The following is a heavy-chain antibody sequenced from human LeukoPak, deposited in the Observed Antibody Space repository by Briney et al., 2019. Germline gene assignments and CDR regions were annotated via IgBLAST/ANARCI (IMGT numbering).Heavy chain of an antibody. V-gene: IGHV4-61*02. CDR3: ARRGRYSSSRPAPFDY. J-gene: IGHJ4*02. Sequence: SETLSLTCTVSGGSISSGSYYWSWIRQPAGKGLEWIGRIYTSGSTNYNPSLKSRVTISVDTSKNQFSLKLSSVTAADTAVYYCARRGRYSSSRPAPFDYWGQGTLVTVSS. D-gene: IGHD6-6*01. CDR1: GGSISSGSYY. CDR2: IYTSGST.